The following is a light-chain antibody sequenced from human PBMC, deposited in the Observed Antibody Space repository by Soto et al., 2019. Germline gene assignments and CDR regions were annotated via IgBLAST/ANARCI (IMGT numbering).Light chain of an antibody. J-gene: IGKJ2*01. CDR2: DAS. V-gene: IGKV3-11*01. CDR3: QQRSNWPPVT. CDR1: QSVYSY. Sequence: EIVLTQSPATLSLSPGERATLSCRASQSVYSYLAWYQQKPGQAPRLLIYDASNRATGIPARFSGSGSGTDFTLTISSLEPEDFAIYYCQQRSNWPPVTFGQGTKLE.